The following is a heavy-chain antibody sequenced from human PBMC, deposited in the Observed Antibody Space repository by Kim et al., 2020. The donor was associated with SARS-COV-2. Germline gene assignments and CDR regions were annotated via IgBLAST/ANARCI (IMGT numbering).Heavy chain of an antibody. J-gene: IGHJ4*02. D-gene: IGHD3-10*01. Sequence: AAPGKGRFTISRDDSKNTLYLQMNSLKTEDTAVYYCTSGLWFGEPSPSDYWGQGTLVTVSS. V-gene: IGHV3-15*01. CDR3: TSGLWFGEPSPSDY.